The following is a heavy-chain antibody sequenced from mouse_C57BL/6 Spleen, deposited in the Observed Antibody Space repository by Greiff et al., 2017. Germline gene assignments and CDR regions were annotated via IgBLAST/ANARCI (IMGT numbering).Heavy chain of an antibody. J-gene: IGHJ2*01. D-gene: IGHD1-1*01. CDR3: ARLGTTVVDSYYFDY. V-gene: IGHV1-26*01. CDR2: INPNNGGT. Sequence: EVQLQQSGPELVKPGASVKISCKASGYTFTDYYMNWVKQSHGKSLEWIGDINPNNGGTSYNQKFKGKATLTVDKSSSTAYMELRSLTSEDSAVYYCARLGTTVVDSYYFDYWGQGTTLTVSS. CDR1: GYTFTDYY.